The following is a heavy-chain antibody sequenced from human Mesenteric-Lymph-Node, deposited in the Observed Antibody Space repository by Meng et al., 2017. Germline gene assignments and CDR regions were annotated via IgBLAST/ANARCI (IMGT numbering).Heavy chain of an antibody. Sequence: SVKVSCKASGGTFSSYAISWVRQAPGQGLEWMGGIIPIFGTANYAQKFQGRVTITTDESTSTAYMELSRLRSEDTAVYYCARGRRGSGTGFSDYWGQGTLVTVSS. CDR2: IIPIFGTA. CDR3: ARGRRGSGTGFSDY. D-gene: IGHD3-10*01. V-gene: IGHV1-69*05. J-gene: IGHJ4*02. CDR1: GGTFSSYA.